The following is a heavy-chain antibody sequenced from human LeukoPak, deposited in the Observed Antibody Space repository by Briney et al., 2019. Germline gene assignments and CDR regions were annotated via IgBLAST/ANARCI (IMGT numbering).Heavy chain of an antibody. Sequence: ASVKVSCKASGYTFTGYYMHWVRQAPGQGLEWMGWINPNSGGTNYAQKFQGRVTMTRDTSISTAYMELSRLRSDDTAVYYCARLVQLERQGDYYYYGMDVWGQGTTVTVSS. V-gene: IGHV1-2*02. J-gene: IGHJ6*02. D-gene: IGHD1-1*01. CDR1: GYTFTGYY. CDR3: ARLVQLERQGDYYYYGMDV. CDR2: INPNSGGT.